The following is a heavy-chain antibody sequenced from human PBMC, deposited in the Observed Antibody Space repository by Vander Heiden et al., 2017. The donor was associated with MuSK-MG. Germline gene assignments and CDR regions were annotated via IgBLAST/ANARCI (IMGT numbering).Heavy chain of an antibody. D-gene: IGHD3-10*01. V-gene: IGHV4-34*01. CDR1: GGSFSGYY. J-gene: IGHJ4*02. Sequence: QVQLQQWGAGLLKPSETLSLPCAVYGGSFSGYYWSWIRQPPGKGLEWIGEINHSGSTNYNPSLKSRVTISVDTSKNQFSLKLSSVTAADTAVYYCARIGSPGGYWGQGTLVTVSS. CDR2: INHSGST. CDR3: ARIGSPGGY.